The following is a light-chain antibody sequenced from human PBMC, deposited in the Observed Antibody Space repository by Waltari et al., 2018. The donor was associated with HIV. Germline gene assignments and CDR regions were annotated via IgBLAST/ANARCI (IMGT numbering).Light chain of an antibody. Sequence: IVMTQYPATLSVSPGERATLSCRASQSVGINLAWYQQKPGQAPRLLIYGASTRASGIPARFSGSGSGTEFTLTITSLQSEDFAVYYCHQNNYWPQTFGQGTKVEIK. V-gene: IGKV3-15*01. J-gene: IGKJ1*01. CDR1: QSVGIN. CDR3: HQNNYWPQT. CDR2: GAS.